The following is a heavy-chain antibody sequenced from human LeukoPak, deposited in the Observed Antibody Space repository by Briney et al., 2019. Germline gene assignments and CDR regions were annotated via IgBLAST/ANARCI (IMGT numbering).Heavy chain of an antibody. J-gene: IGHJ5*02. CDR1: GGSVSSGNYC. CDR2: LYYSGNT. CDR3: ARVLTYYDILTGYSPYNWFDP. V-gene: IGHV4-61*01. D-gene: IGHD3-9*01. Sequence: SETLSLTCTVSGGSVSSGNYCWSWIRQPPGKGLEWIGYLYYSGNTNYNPSLKSRVTMSVDTSKNQFSLKLSSVTAADTAVYYCARVLTYYDILTGYSPYNWFDPWGQGTPVTVSS.